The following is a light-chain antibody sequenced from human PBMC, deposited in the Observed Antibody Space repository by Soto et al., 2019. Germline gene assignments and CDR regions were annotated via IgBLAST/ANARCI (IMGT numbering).Light chain of an antibody. Sequence: QTVVTQPPFASGTPGQRVTISCSGSGSNIGTNTVNWYQHLPGTAPKLLIYNNDQRPSGVPDRFSGSKSGTSASLAISGLRAEDEADYYCAAWDDNLNGLFGGGTKLTVL. CDR3: AAWDDNLNGL. J-gene: IGLJ3*02. V-gene: IGLV1-44*01. CDR2: NND. CDR1: GSNIGTNT.